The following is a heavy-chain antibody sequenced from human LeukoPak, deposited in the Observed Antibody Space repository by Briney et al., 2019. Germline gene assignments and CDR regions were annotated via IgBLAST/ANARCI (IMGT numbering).Heavy chain of an antibody. D-gene: IGHD2-2*01. CDR3: ARGQYALFDY. V-gene: IGHV3-66*02. J-gene: IGHJ4*02. Sequence: GGSPRLSCAASEFTVSSNYMSWVRQAPGKGLEWVSVIYSGGSTYYADSVKGRFTISRDNSKNTLYLQMNSLRAEDTAVYYCARGQYALFDYWGQGTLVTVSS. CDR2: IYSGGST. CDR1: EFTVSSNY.